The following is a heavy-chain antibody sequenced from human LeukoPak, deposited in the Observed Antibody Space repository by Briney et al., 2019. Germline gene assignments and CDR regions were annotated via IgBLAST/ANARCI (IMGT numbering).Heavy chain of an antibody. V-gene: IGHV3-48*03. CDR2: ISSSGSTI. J-gene: IGHJ4*02. CDR3: ARDSGPEVGELFLFAISGYFDY. Sequence: GGSLRLSCVASGFTFSSYNMNWVRQAPGKGLEWVSYISSSGSTIYYADSVKGRFTISRDNAKNSLYLQMNSLRAEDTAVYYCARDSGPEVGELFLFAISGYFDYWGQGTLVTVSS. CDR1: GFTFSSYN. D-gene: IGHD3-10*01.